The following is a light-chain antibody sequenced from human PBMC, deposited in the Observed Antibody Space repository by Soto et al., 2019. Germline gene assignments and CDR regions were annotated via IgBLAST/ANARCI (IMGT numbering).Light chain of an antibody. CDR1: QSVSSNY. V-gene: IGKV3-20*01. CDR2: GAS. Sequence: EIVLTQSPGTLSLSPGERATLSCRASQSVSSNYLAWYQQKPGQAPRLLIYGASGRATGIPDRFSGSGSGTDFTLTISRLEPEDFAVYYCQQYGSSLWTFGQGSRWIS. CDR3: QQYGSSLWT. J-gene: IGKJ1*01.